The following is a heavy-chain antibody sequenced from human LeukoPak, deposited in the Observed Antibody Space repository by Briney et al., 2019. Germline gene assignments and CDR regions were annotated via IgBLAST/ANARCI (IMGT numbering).Heavy chain of an antibody. CDR3: ARVPVGTTGYPEGSFDP. Sequence: SETLSLTCAVYGGSFSGYDLSWIRQPPGKGLEWIGEINHSGSTNYNPSIKSRVTISVDTSKNQFSLKLSSVTAADTAVYYCARVPVGTTGYPEGSFDPWGQGTLVTVSS. V-gene: IGHV4-34*01. D-gene: IGHD5-12*01. CDR2: INHSGST. J-gene: IGHJ5*02. CDR1: GGSFSGYD.